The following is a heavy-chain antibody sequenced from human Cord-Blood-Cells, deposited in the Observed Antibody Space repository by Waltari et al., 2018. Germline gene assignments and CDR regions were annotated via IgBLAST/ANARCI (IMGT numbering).Heavy chain of an antibody. CDR3: ARDGVVDYFDY. V-gene: IGHV3-30-3*01. CDR2: ISYDGSNK. CDR1: GFTFSSYA. J-gene: IGHJ4*02. Sequence: QVQLVESGGGVVQPGRSLRLSCAASGFTFSSYAMPWVRQAPGKGLEWVAVISYDGSNKYYADSVKGRFTISRDNSKNTLYLQMNSLRAEDTAVYYCARDGVVDYFDYWGQGTLVTVSS. D-gene: IGHD3-16*01.